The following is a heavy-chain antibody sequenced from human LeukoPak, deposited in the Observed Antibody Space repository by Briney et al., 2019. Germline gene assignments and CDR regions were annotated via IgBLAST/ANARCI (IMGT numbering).Heavy chain of an antibody. CDR3: AKGGRPDMITFGGVIVIPPDY. CDR2: ISGSGGST. Sequence: PGGSLRLSCAASGFTFSSYAMSWVRQAPGKGLEWVSAISGSGGSTYYADSVKGRFTISRDNSKNTPYLQMNSLRAEDTAVYYCAKGGRPDMITFGGVIVIPPDYWGQGTLVTVSS. V-gene: IGHV3-23*01. J-gene: IGHJ4*02. CDR1: GFTFSSYA. D-gene: IGHD3-16*02.